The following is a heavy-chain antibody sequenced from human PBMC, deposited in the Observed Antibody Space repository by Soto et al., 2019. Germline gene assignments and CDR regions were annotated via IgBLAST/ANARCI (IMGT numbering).Heavy chain of an antibody. D-gene: IGHD1-1*01. CDR1: GGSISSSSYY. CDR3: ARHGFLNINDLEIYYYGMDV. J-gene: IGHJ6*02. V-gene: IGHV4-39*01. CDR2: IYYSGST. Sequence: SETLSLTCTVPGGSISSSSYYWGWIRQPPGKGLEWIGSIYYSGSTYYNPSLKSRVTISVDTSKTQFSLKLSSVTAADTAVYYCARHGFLNINDLEIYYYGMDVWGQGTTVTVSS.